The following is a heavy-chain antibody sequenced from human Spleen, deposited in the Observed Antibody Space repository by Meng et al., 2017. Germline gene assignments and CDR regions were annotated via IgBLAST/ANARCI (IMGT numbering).Heavy chain of an antibody. CDR2: VSASGANT. J-gene: IGHJ4*02. V-gene: IGHV3-23*01. CDR3: AKGRFRDYFDN. CDR1: GFSFSSFA. Sequence: EVQLLESGGGLIQPGVSLRFSCAHYGFSFSSFALNWVRQAPGKGLEWVSGVSASGANTFYADSVKGRFTISRDNSRHTVYLQMNSLPAEDTALYYCAKGRFRDYFDNWGQGTLVTVSS. D-gene: IGHD3-3*01.